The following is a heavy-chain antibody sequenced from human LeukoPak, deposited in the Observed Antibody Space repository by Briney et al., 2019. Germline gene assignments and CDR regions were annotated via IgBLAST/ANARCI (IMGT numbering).Heavy chain of an antibody. Sequence: GGSLRLSCAASGFTFSTYAMTWVRQAPGKGLEWVSGISSIGGSTYYADSVKGRFTISRDNSKNTLYLQMNSLRAEDTAVYYCARDLGSSGYYEDYWGQGTLVTVSS. CDR1: GFTFSTYA. V-gene: IGHV3-23*01. CDR2: ISSIGGST. J-gene: IGHJ4*02. CDR3: ARDLGSSGYYEDY. D-gene: IGHD3-22*01.